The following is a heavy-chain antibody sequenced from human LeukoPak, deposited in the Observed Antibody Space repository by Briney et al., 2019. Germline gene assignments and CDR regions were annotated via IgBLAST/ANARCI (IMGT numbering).Heavy chain of an antibody. CDR2: ISWDGGST. J-gene: IGHJ4*02. V-gene: IGHV3-43D*03. Sequence: GGSLRLSCAASGFTFDDYAMHWVRQAPGKGLEWVSLISWDGGSTYYADSVKGRFTISRDNSKNSLYLQMNSLRAEDTAVYYCAKDYGSRIFDYWGQGTLVTVSS. D-gene: IGHD4-17*01. CDR1: GFTFDDYA. CDR3: AKDYGSRIFDY.